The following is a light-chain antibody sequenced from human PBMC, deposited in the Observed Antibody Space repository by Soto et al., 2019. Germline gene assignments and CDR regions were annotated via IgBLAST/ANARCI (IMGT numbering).Light chain of an antibody. Sequence: DIQMTQSPSSLSASVGDRVTIICRASQNINSYLSWFQQKPGKAPKYLIYDATSLQSGVPSRFSGSGSGTDFSLTISSLQPEDAATYYCQQYERYNPSFGGGTTLEI. J-gene: IGKJ4*01. CDR1: QNINSY. CDR3: QQYERYNPS. V-gene: IGKV1-16*01. CDR2: DAT.